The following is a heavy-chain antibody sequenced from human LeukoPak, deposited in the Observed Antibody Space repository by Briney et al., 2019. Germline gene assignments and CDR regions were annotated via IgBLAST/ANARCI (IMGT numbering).Heavy chain of an antibody. Sequence: SQTLSLTCTVSGGSISSGSYYWSWIRQPAGKGLEWIVRIYTSGSTNYNPSLKSRVTISVDTSKNQFSLKLSSVTAADTAVYYCARSPDYYDSSGLDYWGQGTLVTVSS. V-gene: IGHV4-61*02. CDR3: ARSPDYYDSSGLDY. CDR2: IYTSGST. J-gene: IGHJ4*02. D-gene: IGHD3-22*01. CDR1: GGSISSGSYY.